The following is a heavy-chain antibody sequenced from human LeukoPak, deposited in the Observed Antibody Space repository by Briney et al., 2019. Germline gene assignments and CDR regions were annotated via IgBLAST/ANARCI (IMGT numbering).Heavy chain of an antibody. D-gene: IGHD3-10*01. Sequence: QSGGSLRLSCAASGFTVSSNYMSWVRQAPGKGLEWVSAISGSGGSTYYADSVKGRFTISRDNSKNTLYLQMNSLRAEDTAVYYCAKDLYYYGSGSYTTPNFDYWGQGTLVTVSS. CDR1: GFTVSSNY. J-gene: IGHJ4*02. CDR3: AKDLYYYGSGSYTTPNFDY. V-gene: IGHV3-23*01. CDR2: ISGSGGST.